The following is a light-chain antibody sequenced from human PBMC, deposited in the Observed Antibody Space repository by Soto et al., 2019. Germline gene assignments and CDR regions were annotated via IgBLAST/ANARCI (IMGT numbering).Light chain of an antibody. CDR2: DAS. CDR1: QGISSA. J-gene: IGKJ5*01. Sequence: AIQLTQSPSSLSASVGDRVTITCRASQGISSALAWYQQKPGKAPKLLIYDASSLESGVPSRFGGIGSGTDFTLTISSLQPEDFATYYCKQVNSYSITFGQGTRLEIK. CDR3: KQVNSYSIT. V-gene: IGKV1-13*02.